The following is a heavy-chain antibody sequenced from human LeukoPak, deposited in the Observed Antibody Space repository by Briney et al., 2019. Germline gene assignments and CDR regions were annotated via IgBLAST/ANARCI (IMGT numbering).Heavy chain of an antibody. CDR3: ARGIAYYYDSSGYYPNWFDP. CDR2: IYYSEST. J-gene: IGHJ5*02. CDR1: GGSISSSSYY. V-gene: IGHV4-39*07. D-gene: IGHD3-22*01. Sequence: SETLSLTCTVSGGSISSSSYYWGWIRQPPGKGLEWIGSIYYSESTYYNPSLKSRVTISVDTSKNQFSLKLSSVTAADTAVYYCARGIAYYYDSSGYYPNWFDPWGQGTLVTVSS.